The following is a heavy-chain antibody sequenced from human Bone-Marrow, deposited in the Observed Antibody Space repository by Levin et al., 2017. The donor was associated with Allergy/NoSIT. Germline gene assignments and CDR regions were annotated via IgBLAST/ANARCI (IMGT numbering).Heavy chain of an antibody. D-gene: IGHD2-2*02. Sequence: TGESLKISCKASGGTFSSYTISWVRQAPGQGLEWMGRIIPILGIANYAQKFQGRVTITADKSTSTAYMELSSLRSEDTAVYYCARDPNPRYCSSTSCYTYDDDDGMDVWGQGTTVTVSS. CDR2: IIPILGIA. CDR3: ARDPNPRYCSSTSCYTYDDDDGMDV. V-gene: IGHV1-69*04. CDR1: GGTFSSYT. J-gene: IGHJ6*02.